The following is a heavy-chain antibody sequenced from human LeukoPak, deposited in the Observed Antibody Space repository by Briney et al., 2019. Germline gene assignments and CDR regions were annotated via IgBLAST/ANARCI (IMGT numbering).Heavy chain of an antibody. CDR3: ARAVEYYYDSSGYYSYYFDY. Sequence: PSETLSLTCTVSGGSISSYYWSWIRQPPGKGLEWVGYIYYSGSTNYNPSLKSRVTISVDTSKTQFSLKLYSVTAADTAVYYCARAVEYYYDSSGYYSYYFDYWGQGTLVTVSS. CDR2: IYYSGST. J-gene: IGHJ4*02. CDR1: GGSISSYY. V-gene: IGHV4-59*01. D-gene: IGHD3-22*01.